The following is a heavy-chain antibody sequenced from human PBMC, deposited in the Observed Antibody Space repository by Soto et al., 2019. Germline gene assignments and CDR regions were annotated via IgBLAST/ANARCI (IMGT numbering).Heavy chain of an antibody. J-gene: IGHJ3*02. CDR1: GGSISSSSYY. D-gene: IGHD3-10*01. CDR2: IYYSGST. V-gene: IGHV4-39*01. CDR3: ARRRLTSRGPFRPPHHAFDI. Sequence: PSETLSLTCTVSGGSISSSSYYWGWIRQPPGEGLEWIGSIYYSGSTYYNPSLKSRVTISVDTSKNQFSLKLSSVTAADTAVYYCARRRLTSRGPFRPPHHAFDIWGQGTMVTVSS.